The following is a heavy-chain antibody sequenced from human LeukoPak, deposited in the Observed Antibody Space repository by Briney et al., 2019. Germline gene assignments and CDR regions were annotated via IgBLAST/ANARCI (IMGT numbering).Heavy chain of an antibody. CDR3: ARRDYCSSTSCYESYNWFDP. D-gene: IGHD2-2*01. J-gene: IGHJ5*02. V-gene: IGHV4-34*01. CDR1: GGAFSGYY. Sequence: SETLSLTCAVYGGAFSGYYWSWIRQPPGKGLEWIGEMNHSGSTNYNPSLKSRVTISVDTSKNQFSLKLSSVTAADTAVYYCARRDYCSSTSCYESYNWFDPWGQGTLVTVSS. CDR2: MNHSGST.